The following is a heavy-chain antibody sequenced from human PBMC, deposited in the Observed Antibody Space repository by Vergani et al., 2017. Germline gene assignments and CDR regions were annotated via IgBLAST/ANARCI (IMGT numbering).Heavy chain of an antibody. V-gene: IGHV3-48*01. CDR2: ISSSSSTI. D-gene: IGHD6-19*01. CDR1: GFTFSSYS. Sequence: EVQLVESGGGLVQPGGSLRLSCAASGFTFSSYSMNWVRQAPGKGLEWVSYISSSSSTIYYADSVKGRFTISRDNAKNSLYLQMNSLRAEDTAVYYCARDPNLPIAVAGTYWFDPWGQGTLVTVSS. J-gene: IGHJ5*02. CDR3: ARDPNLPIAVAGTYWFDP.